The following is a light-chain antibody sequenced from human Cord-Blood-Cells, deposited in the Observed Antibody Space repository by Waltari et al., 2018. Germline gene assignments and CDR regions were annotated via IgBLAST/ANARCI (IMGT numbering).Light chain of an antibody. CDR2: EVS. V-gene: IGLV2-14*01. J-gene: IGLJ1*01. Sequence: QSALTQPASVSGSPGPSITISCTGTSSDVGGYNYVSWYQQHPGKAPKLMIYEVSNRPSGVSNRFSGSKSGNTASLTISGLQAEDEADYYCSSYTSSSTVFGTGTKVTVL. CDR3: SSYTSSSTV. CDR1: SSDVGGYNY.